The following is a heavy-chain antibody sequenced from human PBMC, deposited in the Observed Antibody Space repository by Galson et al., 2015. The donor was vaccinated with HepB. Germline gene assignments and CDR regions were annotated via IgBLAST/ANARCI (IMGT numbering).Heavy chain of an antibody. V-gene: IGHV7-4-1*02. D-gene: IGHD3-10*01. CDR2: INTNTGNP. J-gene: IGHJ1*01. CDR1: GYTFTSYA. Sequence: SVKVSCKASGYTFTSYAMNWVRQAPGQGLEWMGWINTNTGNPTYAQGFTGRFVFSLDTSVSTAYLQISSLKAEDTAVYYCARAAMVRGVNYFQHWGQGTLVTVSS. CDR3: ARAAMVRGVNYFQH.